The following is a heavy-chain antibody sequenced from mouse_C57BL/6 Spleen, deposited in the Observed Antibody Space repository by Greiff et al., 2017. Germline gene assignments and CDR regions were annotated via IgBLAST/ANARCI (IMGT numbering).Heavy chain of an antibody. J-gene: IGHJ3*01. CDR1: GYAFTNYL. Sequence: VKLMESGAELVRPGTSVKVSCKASGYAFTNYLIEWVKQRPGQGLEWIGVINPGSGGTNYNEKFKGKATLTADKSSSTAYMQLSSLTSEDSAVYFCARSGDYDGDWFAYWGQGTLVTVSA. CDR2: INPGSGGT. CDR3: ARSGDYDGDWFAY. D-gene: IGHD2-4*01. V-gene: IGHV1-54*01.